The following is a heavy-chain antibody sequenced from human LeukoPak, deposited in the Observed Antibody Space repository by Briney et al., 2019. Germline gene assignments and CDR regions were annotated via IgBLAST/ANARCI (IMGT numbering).Heavy chain of an antibody. CDR3: AKDRVGSPQNDAFHI. CDR1: GFTFSTHA. D-gene: IGHD1-26*01. CDR2: ISYDGNTK. J-gene: IGHJ3*02. V-gene: IGHV3-30*18. Sequence: PGRSLTLSCAASGFTFSTHAMHWVRQAPGKGLEWVAVISYDGNTKFYVESVKGRFTISRDNSKSTLYLLMNSLGGEDTAVYYCAKDRVGSPQNDAFHIWGQGTMVIVSS.